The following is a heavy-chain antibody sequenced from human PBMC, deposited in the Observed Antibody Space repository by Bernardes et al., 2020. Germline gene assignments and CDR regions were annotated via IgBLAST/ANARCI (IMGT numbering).Heavy chain of an antibody. V-gene: IGHV1-8*01. Sequence: ASVKVSCKASGYTFTSYDINWVRQATGQGLEWMGLMNPNSGNTGYAQKFQGRVTMTRNTSISTAYMELSSLRSEDTAVYYCARGGYSYGIYYYYYGMDVWGQGTTVTVSS. J-gene: IGHJ6*02. CDR2: MNPNSGNT. D-gene: IGHD5-18*01. CDR1: GYTFTSYD. CDR3: ARGGYSYGIYYYYYGMDV.